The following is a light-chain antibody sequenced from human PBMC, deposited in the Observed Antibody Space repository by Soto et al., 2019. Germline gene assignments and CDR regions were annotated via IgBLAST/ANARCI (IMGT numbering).Light chain of an antibody. CDR2: GAS. Sequence: EVLMTQSAATLSLSPGERSTVSCRASQSVSSNLAWYQQKPGQAPRLLIFGASIRDTGIPDRFSGSGSGTDFTLTISRLESEDFAVYYCQQYGSSPGTFGQGTKVDI. CDR1: QSVSSN. J-gene: IGKJ1*01. V-gene: IGKV3-20*01. CDR3: QQYGSSPGT.